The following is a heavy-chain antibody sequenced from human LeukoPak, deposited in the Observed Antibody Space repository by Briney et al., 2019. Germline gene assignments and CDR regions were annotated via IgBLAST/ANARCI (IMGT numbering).Heavy chain of an antibody. CDR2: ISERGGST. V-gene: IGHV3-23*01. CDR1: GISLSNYA. Sequence: GGSLRLSCVVSGISLSNYAMTWVRQAPGKGLEWVSYISERGGSTTYADSVKGQFTISRDTSLNTLYLQMNNLRAEDTAVYFCAKRGVVIRGLLVIGYHQEAYHYDFWGQGVLVTVSS. J-gene: IGHJ4*02. D-gene: IGHD3-10*01. CDR3: AKRGVVIRGLLVIGYHQEAYHYDF.